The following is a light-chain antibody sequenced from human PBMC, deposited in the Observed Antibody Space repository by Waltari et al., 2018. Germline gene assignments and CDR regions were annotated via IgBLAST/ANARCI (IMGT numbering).Light chain of an antibody. CDR3: QQYNSYLYT. CDR2: EAS. Sequence: DIHMTQSPSTLSASVGDSLTITCRASQSISDWLAWYQQKPGKAPKLLMYEASSLDSGVPSRFSGRGSGTEFTLTISSLQPDDFATYYCQQYNSYLYTFGQGTKLEIK. J-gene: IGKJ2*01. V-gene: IGKV1-5*03. CDR1: QSISDW.